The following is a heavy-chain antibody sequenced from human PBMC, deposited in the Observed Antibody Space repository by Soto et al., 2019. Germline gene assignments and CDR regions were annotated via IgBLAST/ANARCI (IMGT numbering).Heavy chain of an antibody. Sequence: EVQLVESGGGLVQPGGSLRLSCAASGFVFNTFWMSWVRQAPGKGLEWVANIRQDGSEQFYVDSVKGRFTISRDNAKNSLYLQMKSLRAEDTAVYYCARASFYGDYYFDHWGQGTLVTVSS. CDR3: ARASFYGDYYFDH. D-gene: IGHD4-17*01. CDR1: GFVFNTFW. V-gene: IGHV3-7*01. J-gene: IGHJ4*02. CDR2: IRQDGSEQ.